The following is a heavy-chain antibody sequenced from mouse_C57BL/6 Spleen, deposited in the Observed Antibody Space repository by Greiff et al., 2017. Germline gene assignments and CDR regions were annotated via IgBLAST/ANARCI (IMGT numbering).Heavy chain of an antibody. D-gene: IGHD1-1*01. CDR2: ISSGSSTT. CDR3: ARHGSSYFDY. Sequence: EVQVVESGGGLVKPGGSLKLSCAASGFTFSDYGMHWVRQAPEKGLEWVAYISSGSSTTYYADTVKGRFTISRDNAKNTLFLQLTSLRSEDSAMYYCARHGSSYFDYWGQGTTLTVSS. V-gene: IGHV5-17*01. J-gene: IGHJ2*01. CDR1: GFTFSDYG.